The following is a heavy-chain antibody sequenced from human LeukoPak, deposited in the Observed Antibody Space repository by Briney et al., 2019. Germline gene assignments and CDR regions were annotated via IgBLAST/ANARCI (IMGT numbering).Heavy chain of an antibody. CDR3: AKVVFVVPAAIRGYFDY. Sequence: GGSLRLSCAASGFTFSSYAMSWVRQAPGKGLEWVSAISGSGGSTYCADSVKGRFTISRDNSKNTLYLQMNSLRAEDTAVYYCAKVVFVVPAAIRGYFDYWGQGTLVTVSS. J-gene: IGHJ4*02. CDR2: ISGSGGST. D-gene: IGHD2-2*01. CDR1: GFTFSSYA. V-gene: IGHV3-23*01.